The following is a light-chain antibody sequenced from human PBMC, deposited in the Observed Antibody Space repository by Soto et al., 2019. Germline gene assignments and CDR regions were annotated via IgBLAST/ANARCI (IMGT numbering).Light chain of an antibody. Sequence: QSVLTQPASVSGSPGQSITISCTGTSSDVGGYNYVPWYQQHPGKAPKLVIYGVSYRPSGVSARFSGSKFQNTASLTISGLQAEDEADYYCSSYRSGSVVLFGGGTKLTVL. CDR3: SSYRSGSVVL. V-gene: IGLV2-14*01. CDR1: SSDVGGYNY. CDR2: GVS. J-gene: IGLJ3*02.